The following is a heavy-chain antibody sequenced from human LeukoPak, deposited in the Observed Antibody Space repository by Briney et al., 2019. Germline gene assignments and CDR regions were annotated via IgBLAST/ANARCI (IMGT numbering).Heavy chain of an antibody. V-gene: IGHV1-46*01. CDR3: ARDISVTDTSVGRPGWWFDP. J-gene: IGHJ5*02. Sequence: ASVKVSCKASGYDFTRHYMHWVRQAPGQGLEWMGLINPTGSGTIYAQKFQGRVAMTRDMSTSTDYMELSSLRSEDTAVYYCARDISVTDTSVGRPGWWFDPWGQGTLVTVSS. CDR2: INPTGSGT. CDR1: GYDFTRHY. D-gene: IGHD4-23*01.